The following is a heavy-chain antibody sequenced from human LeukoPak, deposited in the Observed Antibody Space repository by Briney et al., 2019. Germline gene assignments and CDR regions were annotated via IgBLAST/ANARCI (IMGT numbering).Heavy chain of an antibody. D-gene: IGHD5-12*01. V-gene: IGHV1-69*13. CDR2: IITIFGTA. Sequence: SVKVSCKASGGTFSSYAISWVRQAPGQGLEWMGGIITIFGTANHAQKFQGRVTITADESTSTAYMELSSLRSEDTAVYYCASHLSTRGYSGYKPGFDYWGQGTLVTVSS. J-gene: IGHJ4*02. CDR1: GGTFSSYA. CDR3: ASHLSTRGYSGYKPGFDY.